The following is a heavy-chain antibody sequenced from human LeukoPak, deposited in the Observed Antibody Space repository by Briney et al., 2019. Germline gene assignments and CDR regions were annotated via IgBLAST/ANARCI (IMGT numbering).Heavy chain of an antibody. Sequence: PGGSLRLSCAVSGFTFSRYGMHWVRQAPGKGLEWVAVVWHDGSDKLYADSVKGRFTISRDNSKNMLYLQMNSLRAEDTAFYYCARDRTYCSSTSCPRLGMDVWGQGTTVTVS. CDR2: VWHDGSDK. J-gene: IGHJ6*02. D-gene: IGHD2-2*01. V-gene: IGHV3-33*01. CDR1: GFTFSRYG. CDR3: ARDRTYCSSTSCPRLGMDV.